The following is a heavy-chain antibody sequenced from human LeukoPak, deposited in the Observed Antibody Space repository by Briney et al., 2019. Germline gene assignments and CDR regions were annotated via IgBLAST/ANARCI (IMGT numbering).Heavy chain of an antibody. V-gene: IGHV1-69*06. CDR1: GGTFSSYA. J-gene: IGHJ3*02. CDR3: ARGTGANGDAFDI. Sequence: SVKVSCKASGGTFSSYAISWVRQAPGQGLEWMGGIIPIFGTANYAQKFQGRVTITADKSTSTAYMELSSLRSEETAVYYCARGTGANGDAFDIWGQGTMVTVSS. CDR2: IIPIFGTA. D-gene: IGHD7-27*01.